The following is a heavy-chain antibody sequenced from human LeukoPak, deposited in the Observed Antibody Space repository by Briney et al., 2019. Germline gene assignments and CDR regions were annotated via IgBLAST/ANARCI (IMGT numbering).Heavy chain of an antibody. CDR1: GYSISSGYY. CDR3: AREILWFGERTRNFDY. CDR2: IHHSGST. J-gene: IGHJ4*02. D-gene: IGHD3-10*01. Sequence: PSETLSLTCTVSGYSISSGYYWGWIRQPPGKGLEWIGSIHHSGSTYYNPSLKSRVTMSVDTSKNQFSLKLSSVTAADTAVYYCAREILWFGERTRNFDYWGQGTLVTVSS. V-gene: IGHV4-38-2*02.